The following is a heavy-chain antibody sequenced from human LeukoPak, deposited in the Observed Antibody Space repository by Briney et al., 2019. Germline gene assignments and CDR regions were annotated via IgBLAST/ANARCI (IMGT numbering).Heavy chain of an antibody. J-gene: IGHJ4*02. Sequence: GESLKISCKGSGYSFTNNWITWVRQMPGIGLEWMGRIDPSDSDTTYSPSFQGHVSISVDKSISTAFLQWSSLKASDTAMYYCARLGNTGWATNFDYWGQGTLVIVSS. CDR3: ARLGNTGWATNFDY. CDR2: IDPSDSDT. CDR1: GYSFTNNW. D-gene: IGHD5-24*01. V-gene: IGHV5-10-1*01.